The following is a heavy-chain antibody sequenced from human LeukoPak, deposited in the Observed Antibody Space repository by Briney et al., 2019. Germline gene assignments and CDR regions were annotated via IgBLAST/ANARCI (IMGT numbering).Heavy chain of an antibody. D-gene: IGHD3-10*01. CDR3: TTGTDSGRYYYYYMDV. J-gene: IGHJ6*03. CDR2: IKTKTDGGTT. CDR1: GFTFSNAW. Sequence: GGSLRLSCAASGFTFSNAWMNWVRQAPGNGLEWVCRIKTKTDGGTTDYAAPVKGRFTISRDDSKNTLYLQMNSLKAEDTAVYYCTTGTDSGRYYYYYMDVWGKGATVTISS. V-gene: IGHV3-15*01.